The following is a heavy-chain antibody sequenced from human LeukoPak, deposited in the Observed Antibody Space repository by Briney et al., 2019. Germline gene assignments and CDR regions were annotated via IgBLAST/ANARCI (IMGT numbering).Heavy chain of an antibody. CDR3: ARALRYFDWLLFDY. Sequence: GGSLRLSCAASGFTFSDYYMNWIRQAPGKGLEWVSYISSSGSIIYNADSVKGRFTISRDNAKNSLYLQMNSLRAGDTAVYCCARALRYFDWLLFDYWGQGTLVTVSS. V-gene: IGHV3-11*04. J-gene: IGHJ4*02. D-gene: IGHD3-9*01. CDR2: ISSSGSII. CDR1: GFTFSDYY.